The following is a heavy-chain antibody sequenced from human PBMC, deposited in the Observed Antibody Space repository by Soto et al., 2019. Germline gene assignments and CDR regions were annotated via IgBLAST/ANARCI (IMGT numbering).Heavy chain of an antibody. J-gene: IGHJ6*02. V-gene: IGHV3-21*01. CDR3: ALPTGSYYYGMDV. CDR2: ISSSSHI. Sequence: GGSLRLSCAASGFTFSSYSMNWVRQAPGKGLEWVSSISSSSHIYYADSVKGRFTISRGNAKNSLYLQMNSLRVEYMAVYYCALPTGSYYYGMDVWGQGTTVTVSS. D-gene: IGHD4-4*01. CDR1: GFTFSSYS.